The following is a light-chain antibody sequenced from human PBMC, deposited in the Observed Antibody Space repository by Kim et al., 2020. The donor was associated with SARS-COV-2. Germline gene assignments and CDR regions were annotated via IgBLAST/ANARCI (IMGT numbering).Light chain of an antibody. V-gene: IGLV2-11*03. Sequence: GQPVTISCTGTGSDVGSYNYVSWYQQNPGEAPKVMIYDVSKRPSGVPDRFSGAKSGNTASLTTSGLQADDKAEYYCCSYAGTFTSLFGGGTQRTVL. CDR1: GSDVGSYNY. J-gene: IGLJ2*01. CDR3: CSYAGTFTSL. CDR2: DVS.